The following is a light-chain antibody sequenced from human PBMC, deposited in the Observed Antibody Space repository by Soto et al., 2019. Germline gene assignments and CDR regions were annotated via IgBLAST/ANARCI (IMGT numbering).Light chain of an antibody. CDR3: QEFGSSWT. V-gene: IGKV3-20*01. CDR2: GAS. Sequence: EIVLTQSPGTLSFSPGERATLSCRASQSVSSNYLAWYQQKPGQAPRLLIYGASSRATGIADRFSGSGSATDFTLTISRLEPEDFAVYYCQEFGSSWTFGQGTKVDIK. CDR1: QSVSSNY. J-gene: IGKJ1*01.